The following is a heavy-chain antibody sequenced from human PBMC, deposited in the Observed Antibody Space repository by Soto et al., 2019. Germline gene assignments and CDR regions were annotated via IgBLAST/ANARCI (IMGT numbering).Heavy chain of an antibody. Sequence: PGGSLRLSCAASGFTFSSYWMSWVRQAPGKGLEWVANIKQDGSEKYYVDSVKGRFTTSRDNAKNSLYLQMNSLRAEDAAVYYCSREWARSSSCDYWGQGTLVTVSS. CDR3: SREWARSSSCDY. V-gene: IGHV3-7*01. CDR1: GFTFSSYW. D-gene: IGHD6-13*01. J-gene: IGHJ4*02. CDR2: IKQDGSEK.